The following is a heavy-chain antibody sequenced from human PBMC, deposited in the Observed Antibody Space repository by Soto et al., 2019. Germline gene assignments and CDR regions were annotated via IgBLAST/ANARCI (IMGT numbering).Heavy chain of an antibody. D-gene: IGHD7-27*01. CDR2: IYYSGST. J-gene: IGHJ4*02. Sequence: SETLSLTCSVSGESIGSGGHYLNWIRQRPEKGLEWIGYIYYSGSTHYNPSLRSRLTISLDTSKNQFFLRLVSVTAADTALYYCARDQAIVKTVWGYWVQGIRVTVSS. CDR1: GESIGSGGHY. CDR3: ARDQAIVKTVWGY. V-gene: IGHV4-31*03.